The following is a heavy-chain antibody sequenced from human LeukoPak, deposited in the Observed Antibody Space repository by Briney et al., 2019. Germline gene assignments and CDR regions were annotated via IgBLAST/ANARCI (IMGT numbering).Heavy chain of an antibody. J-gene: IGHJ4*02. V-gene: IGHV4-59*01. Sequence: SETLSLTCTVSGGSISYYYWSWIRQPPGKGLEWIGYIYYSGSTNYNPSLKSRVTISVDTSKNQFSLNLTSVTTADTAVYYCARFSWYIDYWGQGILVTVSS. CDR3: ARFSWYIDY. CDR1: GGSISYYY. CDR2: IYYSGST.